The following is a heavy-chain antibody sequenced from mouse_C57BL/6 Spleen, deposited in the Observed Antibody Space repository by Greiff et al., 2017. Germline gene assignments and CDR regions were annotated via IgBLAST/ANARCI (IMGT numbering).Heavy chain of an antibody. CDR2: IAPETGGT. Sequence: QVQLQQSGAELVRPGASVTLSCKASGYTFTDYEMHWVKQTPVHGLEWIGAIAPETGGTAYNQKFKGKAILTADKSSSTAYMELRSLTSEDSAVYYCTRSYYGSSYFDYWGQGTTLTVSS. D-gene: IGHD1-1*01. CDR1: GYTFTDYE. J-gene: IGHJ2*01. CDR3: TRSYYGSSYFDY. V-gene: IGHV1-15*01.